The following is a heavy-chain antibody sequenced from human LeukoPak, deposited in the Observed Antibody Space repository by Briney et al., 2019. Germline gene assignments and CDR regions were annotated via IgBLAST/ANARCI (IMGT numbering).Heavy chain of an antibody. CDR1: GFTVSSNY. Sequence: GGSLRLSCAASGFTVSSNYMTWVRQAPGKGLEWVSVIYSGGATYYADSVKGRFTISRDNAKNTLYLQMNSLRAEDTAVYYCARMEVRGLIRNLDKWGQGTLVTVSS. CDR2: IYSGGAT. J-gene: IGHJ4*02. V-gene: IGHV3-66*01. CDR3: ARMEVRGLIRNLDK. D-gene: IGHD3-10*01.